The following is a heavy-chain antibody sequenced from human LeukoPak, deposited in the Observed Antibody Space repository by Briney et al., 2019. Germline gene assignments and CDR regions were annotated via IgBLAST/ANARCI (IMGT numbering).Heavy chain of an antibody. V-gene: IGHV1-69-2*01. CDR3: ATDSSPDEYYYYYYMDV. D-gene: IGHD6-13*01. J-gene: IGHJ6*03. CDR2: VDPEDGET. Sequence: ASVKMSCKASGYTFTDYYMHWVQQAPGKGLEWMGRVDPEDGETIYAEKFQGRVTITADTSTDTAYMELSSLRSEDTAVYYCATDSSPDEYYYYYYMDVWGKGTTVTVSS. CDR1: GYTFTDYY.